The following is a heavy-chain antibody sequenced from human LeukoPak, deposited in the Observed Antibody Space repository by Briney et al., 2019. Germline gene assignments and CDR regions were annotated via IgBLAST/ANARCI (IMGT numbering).Heavy chain of an antibody. CDR3: ARDNHNCDSSGYSHDAFDI. Sequence: GGSLRLSCAASGFTVSSNYMSWVRQAPAKGLEWVSVIYRGGNTYYSESVKGRFTISRDNFKNTLYLQMHSLRAEDTAVYYCARDNHNCDSSGYSHDAFDIWGQGTMVTVSS. J-gene: IGHJ3*02. CDR1: GFTVSSNY. V-gene: IGHV3-66*02. D-gene: IGHD3-22*01. CDR2: IYRGGNT.